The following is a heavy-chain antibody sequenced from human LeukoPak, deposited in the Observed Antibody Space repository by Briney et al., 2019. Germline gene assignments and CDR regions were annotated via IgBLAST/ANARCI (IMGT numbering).Heavy chain of an antibody. V-gene: IGHV3-64D*09. D-gene: IGHD6-13*01. CDR1: GFTFSVYA. CDR3: VKCDHWRVATAGLGGAFDI. Sequence: PAGSLSLSCSASGFTFSVYAMHWVRQAPGKGLEYVSGISRNGGSTYYADSVKGRFSISRDNSNNTLYLQMSSLRAEDTAVYYCVKCDHWRVATAGLGGAFDIWGQGTRVTVSS. CDR2: ISRNGGST. J-gene: IGHJ3*02.